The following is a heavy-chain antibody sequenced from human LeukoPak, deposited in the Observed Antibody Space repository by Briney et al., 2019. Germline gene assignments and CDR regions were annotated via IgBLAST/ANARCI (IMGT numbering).Heavy chain of an antibody. Sequence: PSETLSLTCTVSGGSINSSSYYWGWIRQPPGKGLEWIGSIYYSGSIYYNPSLKSRLTISVDTSKNQFSLKLTSVSAADTAVYYCARHFRREGGWFEPWGQGTLVTASS. CDR1: GGSINSSSYY. J-gene: IGHJ5*02. V-gene: IGHV4-39*01. CDR2: IYYSGSI. D-gene: IGHD1-26*01. CDR3: ARHFRREGGWFEP.